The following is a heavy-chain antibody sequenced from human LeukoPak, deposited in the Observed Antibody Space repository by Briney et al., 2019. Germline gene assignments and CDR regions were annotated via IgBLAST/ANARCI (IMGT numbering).Heavy chain of an antibody. Sequence: GGSLRLSCAVSGFTFSRYEMSWVRQAPGKGLEWISYISPSGSTMYYVDSVKGRFIISRDNAKDSLYLQMNSLRVEDTAVYYCARDPRGPDYWGQGTLVTVSS. CDR2: ISPSGSTM. CDR3: ARDPRGPDY. J-gene: IGHJ4*02. V-gene: IGHV3-48*03. CDR1: GFTFSRYE.